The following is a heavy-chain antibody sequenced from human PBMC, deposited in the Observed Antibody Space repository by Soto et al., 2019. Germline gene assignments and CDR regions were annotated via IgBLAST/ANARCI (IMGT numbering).Heavy chain of an antibody. Sequence: GSLRLSCAASVFTFSTYAMSWVRQAPGKGLEWVSTISDSGGRTYYAASVKGRFTISRDNSKNTLYLLMNSLSAEDTALYYCAKFHGSGTYYNFPDYWGQGTLVTVSS. CDR3: AKFHGSGTYYNFPDY. CDR1: VFTFSTYA. V-gene: IGHV3-23*01. J-gene: IGHJ4*02. CDR2: ISDSGGRT. D-gene: IGHD3-10*01.